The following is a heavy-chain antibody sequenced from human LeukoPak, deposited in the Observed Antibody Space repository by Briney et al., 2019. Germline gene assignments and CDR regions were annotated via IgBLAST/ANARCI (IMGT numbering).Heavy chain of an antibody. CDR1: GLTFNIYD. Sequence: AGGSLRLSCAASGLTFNIYDMHWVRQAPGKGLEWVSVISAGGGTTDYADSVRGRFTISRDNSKNTLFLQMNSLRAEDTAIYYCAKDQEVYHRPIDYTGQGTLVTVSS. CDR2: ISAGGGTT. V-gene: IGHV3-23*01. D-gene: IGHD5/OR15-5a*01. CDR3: AKDQEVYHRPIDY. J-gene: IGHJ4*02.